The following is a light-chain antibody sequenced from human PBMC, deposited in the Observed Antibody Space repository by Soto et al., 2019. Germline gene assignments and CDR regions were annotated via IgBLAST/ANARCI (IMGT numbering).Light chain of an antibody. CDR3: QQYNNWPRT. CDR1: QSVSSN. Sequence: EIVMTQSPATLSVSPGERATLSCRASQSVSSNLAWYQQKPGQAPRLLIYGASTRATGIPARFSGSGSGTEFTLTISSLQSEDFAVYCCQQYNNWPRTVGQGTKVEIK. CDR2: GAS. J-gene: IGKJ1*01. V-gene: IGKV3-15*01.